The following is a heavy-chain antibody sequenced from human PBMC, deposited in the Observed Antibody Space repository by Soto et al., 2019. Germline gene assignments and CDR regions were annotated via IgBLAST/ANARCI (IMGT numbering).Heavy chain of an antibody. CDR2: IYTSGST. J-gene: IGHJ5*02. Sequence: NPSETLSLTCTVSGGSISSYYWSWIRQPAGKGLEWIGRIYTSGSTNYNPSLKSRVTMSVDTSKNQFSLKLSSVTAADTAVYYCARDRMVREIPSWFDPWGQGTLVTVSS. V-gene: IGHV4-4*07. D-gene: IGHD3-10*01. CDR3: ARDRMVREIPSWFDP. CDR1: GGSISSYY.